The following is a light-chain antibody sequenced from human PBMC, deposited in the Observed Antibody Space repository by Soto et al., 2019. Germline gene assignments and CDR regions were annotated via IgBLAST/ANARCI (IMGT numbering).Light chain of an antibody. V-gene: IGKV3-20*01. CDR2: GAA. J-gene: IGKJ5*01. CDR3: QHLGSSPPVI. Sequence: EIELTQSPGTLSLSPGESATLSCRVSQTTSPKYVAWYQQRRGLAPRLLVYGAAKRAAGIPDRFRGRGSGAEFSLIIRGLEPDDFAVYFCQHLGSSPPVIFGQVTRLDVK. CDR1: QTTSPKY.